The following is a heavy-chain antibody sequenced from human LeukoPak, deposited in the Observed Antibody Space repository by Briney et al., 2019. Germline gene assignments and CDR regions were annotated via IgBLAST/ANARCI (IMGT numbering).Heavy chain of an antibody. CDR1: GFTFSSHW. CDR2: INQGGSDK. V-gene: IGHV3-7*01. Sequence: GGSLRLSCAASGFTFSSHWMSWVRQAPGKGLEWVANINQGGSDKYYVDSVKGRFTISRDNANNLLYLQMNSLRGEDTAVYYCTRDRSRAEDDWGQGTLVTVSS. CDR3: TRDRSRAEDD. D-gene: IGHD1-14*01. J-gene: IGHJ4*02.